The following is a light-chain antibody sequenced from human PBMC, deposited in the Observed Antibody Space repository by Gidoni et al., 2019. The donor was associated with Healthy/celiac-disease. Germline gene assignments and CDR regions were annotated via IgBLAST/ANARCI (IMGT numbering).Light chain of an antibody. CDR1: RSDVGRYNY. V-gene: IGLV2-14*01. J-gene: IGLJ1*01. CDR2: EVS. Sequence: QSALPQPASVSWSPGPPFTIPCTGTRSDVGRYNYVSWYQQHPGKAPQLMHYEVSNRPSGVSNRFSGSKAGNTASLTSAGLQAEDEDDYYCSSDTSSSTHVFGTGTKVTVL. CDR3: SSDTSSSTHV.